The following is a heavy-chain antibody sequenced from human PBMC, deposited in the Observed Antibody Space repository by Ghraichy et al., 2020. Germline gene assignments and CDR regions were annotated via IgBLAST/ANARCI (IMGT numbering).Heavy chain of an antibody. CDR2: IYYSGST. V-gene: IGHV4-61*01. CDR1: GGSVSSGSYY. CDR3: ARDLNRYDFWSGYLDTGMDV. Sequence: SETLSLTCTVSGGSVSSGSYYWSWIRQPPGKGLEWIGYIYYSGSTNYNPSLKSRVTISVDTSKNQFSLKLSSVTAADTAVYYCARDLNRYDFWSGYLDTGMDVWGQGTTVTVSS. D-gene: IGHD3-3*01. J-gene: IGHJ6*02.